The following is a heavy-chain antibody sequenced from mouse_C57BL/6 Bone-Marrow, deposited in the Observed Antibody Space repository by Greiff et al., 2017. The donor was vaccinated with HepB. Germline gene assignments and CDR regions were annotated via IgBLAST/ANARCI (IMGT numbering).Heavy chain of an antibody. CDR2: INPSTGGT. Sequence: EVQLQESGPELVKPGASVKISCKASGYSFTGYYMNWVKQSPEKSLEWIGEINPSTGGTTYNQKFKAKATLTVDKSSSTAYMQLKSLTSEDSAVYYCARHYYGSSPAWFAYWGQGTLVTVSA. V-gene: IGHV1-42*01. CDR1: GYSFTGYY. J-gene: IGHJ3*01. D-gene: IGHD1-1*01. CDR3: ARHYYGSSPAWFAY.